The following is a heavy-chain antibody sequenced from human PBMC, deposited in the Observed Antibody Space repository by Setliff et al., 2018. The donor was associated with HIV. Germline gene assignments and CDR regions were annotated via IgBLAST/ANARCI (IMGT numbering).Heavy chain of an antibody. V-gene: IGHV4-31*03. Sequence: PSETLSLTCSVSGGSTTSGGYYWSWIRQHPGKGLEYIGYIYYSGSTYYNPSLKSRVTMSIDTSTQQFFLNVTSVTAADTAVYYCAGFSYNFWVYRFDHWGKG. J-gene: IGHJ4*02. CDR1: GGSTTSGGYY. CDR3: AGFSYNFWVYRFDH. CDR2: IYYSGST. D-gene: IGHD3-3*01.